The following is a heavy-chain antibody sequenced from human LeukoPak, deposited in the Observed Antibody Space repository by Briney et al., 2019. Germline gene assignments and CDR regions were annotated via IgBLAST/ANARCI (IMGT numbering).Heavy chain of an antibody. D-gene: IGHD3-10*01. Sequence: PSGTLSLTCTVSGGSISSGGYYWSWIRQPPGKGLEWIGYIYHSGSTYYNPSLKSRVTISVDRSKNQFSLKLSSVTAADTAVYYCARDPHWVGGALGEYWGQGTLVTVSS. CDR2: IYHSGST. J-gene: IGHJ4*02. CDR1: GGSISSGGYY. CDR3: ARDPHWVGGALGEY. V-gene: IGHV4-30-2*01.